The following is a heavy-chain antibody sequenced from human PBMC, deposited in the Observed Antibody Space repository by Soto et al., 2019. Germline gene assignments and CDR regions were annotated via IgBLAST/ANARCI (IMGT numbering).Heavy chain of an antibody. CDR3: AVGSGGSDYVY. D-gene: IGHD1-26*01. CDR2: IHYSGST. Sequence: QLQLQESGPGLVKPSETLSLTCTVSGGSISSSTYYWGWIRQPPGKGLEWIGSIHYSGSTYFDPSLKRRVTISKDTSKNQFPLKLSSVTAADTAMFYCAVGSGGSDYVYWGQGILVTVSS. CDR1: GGSISSSTYY. V-gene: IGHV4-39*01. J-gene: IGHJ4*02.